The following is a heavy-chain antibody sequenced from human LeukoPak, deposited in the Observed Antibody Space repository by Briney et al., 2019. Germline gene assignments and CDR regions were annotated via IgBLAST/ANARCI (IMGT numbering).Heavy chain of an antibody. CDR1: GFTFDDYA. V-gene: IGHV3-9*01. Sequence: GGSLRLSCAASGFTFDDYAMHWVRQPPGKGLEWVSGISWGSGSIAYADSVKGRFTISRDNAKNSLYLQMDSLRAEDTAVYYCVRDVSRRIGMDVWGQGTTVTVSS. D-gene: IGHD2/OR15-2a*01. CDR3: VRDVSRRIGMDV. CDR2: ISWGSGSI. J-gene: IGHJ6*02.